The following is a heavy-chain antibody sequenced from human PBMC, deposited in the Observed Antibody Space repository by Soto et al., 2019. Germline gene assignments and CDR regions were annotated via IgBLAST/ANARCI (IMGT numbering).Heavy chain of an antibody. CDR3: ARGLPLGYCSGGSCSFDY. V-gene: IGHV1-69*06. D-gene: IGHD2-15*01. J-gene: IGHJ4*02. CDR1: GGTFSSYA. Sequence: GASVKVSCQASGGTFSSYAISWVRQAPGQGLEWMGGIIPIFGTANYAQRLQGRVTITADKSTSTAYMELSSLRSEDTAVYYCARGLPLGYCSGGSCSFDYWGQGTLVTVSS. CDR2: IIPIFGTA.